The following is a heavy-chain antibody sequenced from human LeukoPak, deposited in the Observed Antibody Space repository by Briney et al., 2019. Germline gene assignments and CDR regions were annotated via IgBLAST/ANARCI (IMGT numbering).Heavy chain of an antibody. CDR3: ASGDYGGFDY. CDR2: INHNGNVN. J-gene: IGHJ4*02. D-gene: IGHD4-23*01. Sequence: PGGSLRLSCAASGFTFSSYWMNWARQAPGKGLEWVASINHNGNVNYYVDSVKGRFTISRDNSKNTLYLQMDNLRAEDTAVYYCASGDYGGFDYWGQGTLVTVSS. V-gene: IGHV3-7*03. CDR1: GFTFSSYW.